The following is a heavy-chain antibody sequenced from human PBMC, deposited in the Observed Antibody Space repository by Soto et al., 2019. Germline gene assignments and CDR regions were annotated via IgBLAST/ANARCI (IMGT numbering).Heavy chain of an antibody. D-gene: IGHD3-22*01. Sequence: ASVKVSCKVSGYTLTELSMHWVRQAPGKGLEWMGGFDPEDGETVYAQKFQGRVTMTEDTSTDTACMELSSLRSEDTDVDYCSSSDDSSCYDAFDIWGQGTMVTVSS. V-gene: IGHV1-24*01. CDR3: SSSDDSSCYDAFDI. CDR1: GYTLTELS. J-gene: IGHJ3*02. CDR2: FDPEDGET.